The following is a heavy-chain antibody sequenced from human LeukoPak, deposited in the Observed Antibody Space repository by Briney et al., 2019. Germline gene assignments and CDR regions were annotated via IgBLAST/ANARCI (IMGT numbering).Heavy chain of an antibody. CDR1: GFTFSSYA. J-gene: IGHJ5*02. V-gene: IGHV3-30-3*01. Sequence: GGSLRLSCAASGFTFSSYAMHWVRQAPGKGLEWVAVISYDGSNKYYADSVKGRFTISRDNSKNTLYLQMNSLRAEDTAVYYCARESVIKHDYGDYLDPWGQGTLVTVSS. D-gene: IGHD4-17*01. CDR2: ISYDGSNK. CDR3: ARESVIKHDYGDYLDP.